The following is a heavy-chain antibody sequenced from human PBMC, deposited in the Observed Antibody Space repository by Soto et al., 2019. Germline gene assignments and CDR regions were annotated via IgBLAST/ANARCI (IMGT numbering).Heavy chain of an antibody. V-gene: IGHV5-51*01. Sequence: PGESLKISCKGSGYKFTSYWIAWVRQMPGKGLEWMGIIYPGDSDTRYSPSFQGQVTISADKSISTAYLQWGSLKASDTAIYYCARGRVLMVYADALDIWGQGTMVTVSS. J-gene: IGHJ3*02. CDR1: GYKFTSYW. CDR2: IYPGDSDT. CDR3: ARGRVLMVYADALDI. D-gene: IGHD2-8*01.